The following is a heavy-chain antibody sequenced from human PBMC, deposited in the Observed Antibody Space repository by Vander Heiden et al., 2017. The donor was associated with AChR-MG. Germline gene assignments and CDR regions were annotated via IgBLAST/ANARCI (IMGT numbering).Heavy chain of an antibody. CDR2: IIPILGIA. J-gene: IGHJ5*02. CDR3: ARGGYCSGGSCLRPQRPNWFDP. CDR1: GGTFSSYA. V-gene: IGHV1-69*04. Sequence: QVQLVQSGAEVKKPGSSVKVSCKASGGTFSSYAISWVRQAPGQGLEWMGRIIPILGIANYAQKFQGRVTITADKSTSTAYMELSSLRSEDTAVYYCARGGYCSGGSCLRPQRPNWFDPWGQGTLVTVSS. D-gene: IGHD2-15*01.